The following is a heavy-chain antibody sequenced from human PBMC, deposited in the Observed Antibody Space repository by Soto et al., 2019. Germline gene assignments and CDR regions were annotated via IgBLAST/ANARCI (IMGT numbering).Heavy chain of an antibody. J-gene: IGHJ4*02. CDR1: GFTFSSYA. CDR3: AKNYQFDS. D-gene: IGHD2-2*01. Sequence: GGSLRLSCAASGFTFSSYAMSWVRQAPGKGLDWVSSVSTSGVTYYADSVKGRFTSSRDNSKNTLYLQLNSPRAEGTAVYYCAKNYQFDSWGQGTRVTVSS. V-gene: IGHV3-23*01. CDR2: VSTSGVT.